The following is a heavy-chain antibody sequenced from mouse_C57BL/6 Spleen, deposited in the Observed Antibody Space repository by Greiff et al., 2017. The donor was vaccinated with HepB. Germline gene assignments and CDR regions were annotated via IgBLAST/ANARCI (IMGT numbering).Heavy chain of an antibody. V-gene: IGHV1-53*01. Sequence: VQLQQPGTELVKPGASVKLSCKASGYTFTSYWMHWVKQRPGQGLEWIGNINPSNGGTNYNEKFKSKATLTVDKSSSTAYMQLSSLTSDDSAVYYCARWRDYYQGYFDVWGTGPTVTVSS. J-gene: IGHJ1*03. CDR3: ARWRDYYQGYFDV. CDR2: INPSNGGT. CDR1: GYTFTSYW. D-gene: IGHD1-1*01.